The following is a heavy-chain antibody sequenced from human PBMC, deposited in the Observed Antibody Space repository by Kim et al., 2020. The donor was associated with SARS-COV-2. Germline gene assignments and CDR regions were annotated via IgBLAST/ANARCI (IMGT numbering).Heavy chain of an antibody. D-gene: IGHD3-3*01. J-gene: IGHJ4*02. Sequence: KGRFTISSDNAKTSLYLKMNSLRDEDTAVYYCARDPTYDFWSGYSRSFDYWGQGTLVTVSS. V-gene: IGHV3-48*02. CDR3: ARDPTYDFWSGYSRSFDY.